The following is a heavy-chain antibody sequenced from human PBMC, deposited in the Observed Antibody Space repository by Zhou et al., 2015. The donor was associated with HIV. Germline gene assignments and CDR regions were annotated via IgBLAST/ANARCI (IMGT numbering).Heavy chain of an antibody. CDR3: ATALREFRYFDTNHYSDMSV. D-gene: IGHD3-9*01. J-gene: IGHJ6*02. V-gene: IGHV1-18*01. CDR2: ISVNNGDT. CDR1: GYTFNRYA. Sequence: QVQLVQSGNELKKPGDSVTVSCKASGYTFNRYAISWVRQAPGQGLEWLGWISVNNGDTKYAQNLQGRVTMTTDTSTSTAYMELRSLRSDDTAVYYCATALREFRYFDTNHYSDMSVWGQGTTVTVSS.